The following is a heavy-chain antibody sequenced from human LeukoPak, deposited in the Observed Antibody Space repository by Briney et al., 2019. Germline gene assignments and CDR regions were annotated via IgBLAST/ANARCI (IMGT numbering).Heavy chain of an antibody. D-gene: IGHD6-19*01. V-gene: IGHV3-66*01. CDR3: ARDGSRGWSDVDY. CDR1: GFSVSNNY. J-gene: IGHJ4*02. CDR2: IYSGGST. Sequence: GGSLRLSCAASGFSVSNNYMSWVRQAPGKGLEWVSVIYSGGSTYYADSVKGRFTISRDNSKNTLYLQMNSLRAEDTAVYYCARDGSRGWSDVDYWGQGTLVTVSS.